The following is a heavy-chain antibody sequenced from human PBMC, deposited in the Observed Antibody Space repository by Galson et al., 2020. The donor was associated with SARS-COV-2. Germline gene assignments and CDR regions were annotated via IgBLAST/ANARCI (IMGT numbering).Heavy chain of an antibody. J-gene: IGHJ5*02. D-gene: IGHD1-26*01. CDR3: ASSGSYLSNWFDP. CDR2: FYYSGST. Sequence: SETLSLTCTVSGGSISSSSYYWGWIRQPPGKGLEWSGSFYYSGSTYYNPSLKSRVTISVDTSKNQFSLKLSSVTAADTAVYYCASSGSYLSNWFDPWGQGTLVTVSS. CDR1: GGSISSSSYY. V-gene: IGHV4-39*01.